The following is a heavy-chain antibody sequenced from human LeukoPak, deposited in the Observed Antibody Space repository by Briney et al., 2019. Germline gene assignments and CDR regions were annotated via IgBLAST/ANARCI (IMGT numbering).Heavy chain of an antibody. V-gene: IGHV1-18*03. CDR3: AREWGVGATPSFRFQH. J-gene: IGHJ1*01. Sequence: GASVKVSCKASGYTFTSYGISWVRQAPGQGLEWMGWISAYNGNTNYAQKLQGRVTMTTDTSTSTAYMELSSLRSEDMAVYYCAREWGVGATPSFRFQHWGQGTLVTVSS. CDR2: ISAYNGNT. CDR1: GYTFTSYG. D-gene: IGHD1-26*01.